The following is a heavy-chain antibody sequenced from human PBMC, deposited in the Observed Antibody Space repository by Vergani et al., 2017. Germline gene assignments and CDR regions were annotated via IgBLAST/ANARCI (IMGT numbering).Heavy chain of an antibody. V-gene: IGHV1-18*01. J-gene: IGHJ6*02. D-gene: IGHD2-2*01. CDR1: GYTFTSYG. CDR3: AILSVVPADMFYYYGMDV. Sequence: QVQLVQSGAEVKKPGASVKVSCKASGYTFTSYGISWVRQAPGQGLEWMGWISAYNGNTNDAQKLQGRVTMTTDTSTSTAYMELRSLRSDDTAVYYCAILSVVPADMFYYYGMDVWGQGTTVTVSS. CDR2: ISAYNGNT.